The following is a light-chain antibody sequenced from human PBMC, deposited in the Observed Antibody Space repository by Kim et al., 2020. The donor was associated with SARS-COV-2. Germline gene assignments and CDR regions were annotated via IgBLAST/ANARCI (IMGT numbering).Light chain of an antibody. Sequence: SYELTQSPSVSVSPGQTATIPCSGDKLGNKYTCWYQQKPGQSPVLVIYEDDKRPSGIPERFSGSNSGNTATLTISGTQSVDEADYYCQAWDTTTAVFGGG. V-gene: IGLV3-1*01. CDR1: KLGNKY. CDR3: QAWDTTTAV. CDR2: EDD. J-gene: IGLJ3*02.